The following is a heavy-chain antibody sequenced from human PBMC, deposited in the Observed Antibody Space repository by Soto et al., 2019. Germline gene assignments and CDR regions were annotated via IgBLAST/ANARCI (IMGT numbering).Heavy chain of an antibody. CDR3: ARGRVVAPAAVMFNCLDP. Sequence: SENLSLTCAISGAPITGGDYSWNWIRQPPGKGLEWIGYIFHGGSTYYNPSLRSRVTISVDRSRTQFSLKMSSVTAADTAVYYCARGRVVAPAAVMFNCLDPWGQGALVTVSS. D-gene: IGHD2-2*01. J-gene: IGHJ5*02. V-gene: IGHV4-30-2*01. CDR1: GAPITGGDYS. CDR2: IFHGGST.